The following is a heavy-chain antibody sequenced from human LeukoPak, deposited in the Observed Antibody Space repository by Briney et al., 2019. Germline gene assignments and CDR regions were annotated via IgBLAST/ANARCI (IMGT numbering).Heavy chain of an antibody. CDR3: ARVIRAAPGKGYFDY. V-gene: IGHV3-23*01. D-gene: IGHD6-13*01. CDR1: GFIFSTYA. CDR2: ISGSGGST. Sequence: GGSLRLSCATSGFIFSTYALSWVRQAPGKGLEWASSISGSGGSTYHADSVKGRFTISRDSSKNTLYLQMNSLRAEDTAIYYCARVIRAAPGKGYFDYSGQGTLVTVSS. J-gene: IGHJ4*02.